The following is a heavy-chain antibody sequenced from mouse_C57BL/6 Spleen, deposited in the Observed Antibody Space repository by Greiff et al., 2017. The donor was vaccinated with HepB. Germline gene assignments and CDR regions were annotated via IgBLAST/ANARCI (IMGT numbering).Heavy chain of an antibody. D-gene: IGHD2-4*01. V-gene: IGHV1-69*01. J-gene: IGHJ3*01. CDR3: ARDYDLAGFAD. CDR1: GYPFTSYW. Sequence: VQLQQPGAELVMPGASVKLSCKASGYPFTSYWMHWVKQRPGQGLEWIGEIDPSDSYTNYNQKFKGKSTLTVDKSSSTAYMQLSSLTSEDSPVYYCARDYDLAGFADWGQGTLVTVSA. CDR2: IDPSDSYT.